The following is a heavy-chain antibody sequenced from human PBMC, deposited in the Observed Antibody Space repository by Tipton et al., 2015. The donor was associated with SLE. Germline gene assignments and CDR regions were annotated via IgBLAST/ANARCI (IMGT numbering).Heavy chain of an antibody. CDR2: VYYSNT. CDR1: GVSISNVY. CDR3: ARGSGWYFAL. V-gene: IGHV4-59*01. J-gene: IGHJ2*01. Sequence: LRLSCAVSGVSISNVYWSWIRQPPGKGLEWIGYVYYSNTNYNPSLNSRVTISVDTPKNQSPLKLTSVTAADTAIYYCARGSGWYFALWGRGTLVTVSS. D-gene: IGHD2-15*01.